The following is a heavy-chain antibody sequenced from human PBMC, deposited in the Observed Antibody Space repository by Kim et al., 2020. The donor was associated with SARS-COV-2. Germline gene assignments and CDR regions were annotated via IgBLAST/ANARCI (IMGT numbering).Heavy chain of an antibody. J-gene: IGHJ2*01. CDR3: ASASISGWRFDL. Sequence: RSRPAFQGQVTISADKSSSTAYLQWSSLKASDTAVYYCASASISGWRFDLWGRGTLVTVSS. D-gene: IGHD6-19*01. V-gene: IGHV5-51*01.